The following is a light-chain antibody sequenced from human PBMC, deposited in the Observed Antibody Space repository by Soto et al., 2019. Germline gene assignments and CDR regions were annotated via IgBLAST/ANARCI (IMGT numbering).Light chain of an antibody. CDR3: QQYNNWSRT. V-gene: IGKV3-15*01. CDR2: GAS. CDR1: QSVGSN. J-gene: IGKJ1*01. Sequence: EVLMTQSPATLSVSPGERATLSCRASQSVGSNLAWYQQKPGQAPRLLIYGASTRATGIPARFSGSGSGTEFTLTISSLQSEDFAVYYCQQYNNWSRTFGQGTKVDIK.